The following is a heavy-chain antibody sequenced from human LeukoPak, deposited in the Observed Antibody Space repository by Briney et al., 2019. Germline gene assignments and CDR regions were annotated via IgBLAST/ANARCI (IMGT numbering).Heavy chain of an antibody. D-gene: IGHD1-26*01. CDR3: ARVGAWELQRVFEY. CDR2: IHKAGSES. Sequence: PGGSLRLSCAASGFTFSSYWMTWVRQVPGKGLEWVANIHKAGSESYYVDSVKGRFAISRDNAKNSLYLQLSSLRVEDTAVYYCARVGAWELQRVFEYWGQGTLITVSS. CDR1: GFTFSSYW. V-gene: IGHV3-7*01. J-gene: IGHJ4*02.